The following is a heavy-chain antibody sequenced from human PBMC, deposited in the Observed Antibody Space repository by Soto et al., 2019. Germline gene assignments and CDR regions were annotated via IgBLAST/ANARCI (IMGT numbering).Heavy chain of an antibody. D-gene: IGHD5-18*01. V-gene: IGHV3-21*04. CDR2: ISSTTNYI. CDR1: GFTFTRYS. J-gene: IGHJ6*02. CDR3: ARGERGYSYGYYYYGMDV. Sequence: GGSLRLSCAASGFTFTRYSMNWVRQAPGKGLEWVSSISSTTNYIYYADSMKGRFTVSRDNAKNSVYLEMNSLRAEDTAVYYCARGERGYSYGYYYYGMDVWGQGTTVTVSS.